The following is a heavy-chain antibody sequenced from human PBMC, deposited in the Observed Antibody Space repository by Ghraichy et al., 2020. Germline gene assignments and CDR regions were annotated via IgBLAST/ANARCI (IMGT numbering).Heavy chain of an antibody. CDR2: TYYRSRWSN. Sequence: SETLSLTCAISGDSVSSNRAAWNWIRQSPSRGLEWLGRTYYRSRWSNDYAVSVKSRISINPDTSKNQFSLRLNSVTPEDTAVYYCARGGARDQVGAATAFAYWGQGTLVTVSS. V-gene: IGHV6-1*01. D-gene: IGHD1-26*01. CDR1: GDSVSSNRAA. CDR3: ARGGARDQVGAATAFAY. J-gene: IGHJ4*02.